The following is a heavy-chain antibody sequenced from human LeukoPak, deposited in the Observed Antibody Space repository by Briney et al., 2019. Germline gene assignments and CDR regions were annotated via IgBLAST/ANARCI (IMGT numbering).Heavy chain of an antibody. Sequence: PGGSPRLSCAASGFTFSSYAMRWVRQAPGKGLEWVSGISGPGDKTDYADSVKGRFTISRDNSENTVSLQMNSLTGEDTAVYYCAKAGSSVSRTFDPWGQGTLVTVSS. CDR1: GFTFSSYA. J-gene: IGHJ5*02. D-gene: IGHD2-2*01. CDR2: ISGPGDKT. V-gene: IGHV3-23*01. CDR3: AKAGSSVSRTFDP.